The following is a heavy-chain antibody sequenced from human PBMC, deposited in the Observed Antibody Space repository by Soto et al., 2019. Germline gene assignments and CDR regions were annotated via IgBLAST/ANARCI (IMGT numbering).Heavy chain of an antibody. CDR3: ARLDCSCGSCYSPYYYYYYMDV. CDR2: IYYSGST. V-gene: IGHV4-59*08. J-gene: IGHJ6*03. CDR1: GGSISSYY. Sequence: SETLSLTCTVSGGSISSYYWSWIRQPPGKGLEWIGYIYYSGSTNYNPSLKSRVTISVDTSKNQFSLKLSSVTAADTAVYYCARLDCSCGSCYSPYYYYYYMDVWGKGTKVSVSS. D-gene: IGHD2-15*01.